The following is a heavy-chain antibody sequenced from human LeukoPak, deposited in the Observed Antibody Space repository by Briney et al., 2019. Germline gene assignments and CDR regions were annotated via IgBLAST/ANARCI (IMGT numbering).Heavy chain of an antibody. CDR1: GFTFGDYA. V-gene: IGHV3-49*04. CDR2: IRSKAYGGTT. J-gene: IGHJ6*03. D-gene: IGHD3-10*01. Sequence: GGSLRLSCTASGFTFGDYAMSWVRQAPGKGLEWVGFIRSKAYGGTTEYAASVKGRFTISRDDSKSIAYLQMNSLKTEDTAVYYCTRGSLLVPTYYYYYMDVWGKGTTVTISS. CDR3: TRGSLLVPTYYYYYMDV.